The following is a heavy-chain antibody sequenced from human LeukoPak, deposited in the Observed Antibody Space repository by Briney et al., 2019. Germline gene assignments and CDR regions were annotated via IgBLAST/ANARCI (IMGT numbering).Heavy chain of an antibody. CDR2: IYTSGST. V-gene: IGHV4-4*07. CDR3: ARETIFGVIIRFDP. CDR1: GGSISSYY. Sequence: SETLSLTCTVSGGSISSYYGSWIRQPAGKGLEWIGRIYTSGSTNYNPSLKSRVTMSVDTSKNQFSLKLTSVTAADTAVYYCARETIFGVIIRFDPWGQGTLVTVSS. D-gene: IGHD3-3*01. J-gene: IGHJ5*02.